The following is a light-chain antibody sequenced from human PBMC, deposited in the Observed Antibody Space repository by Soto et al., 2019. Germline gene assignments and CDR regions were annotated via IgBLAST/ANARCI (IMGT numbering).Light chain of an antibody. CDR2: GNS. CDR1: SSNIGAGYD. Sequence: QSVLTQPPSVSGAPGQRVTISCTGSSSNIGAGYDVHWYQQLPGTAPKLLIYGNSNRPSGVPDRFSGSKSATSASLTITGFKAGEKVDNSSQPNATAGLGSVFAEGPKVTV. J-gene: IGLJ2*01. CDR3: QPNATAGLGSV. V-gene: IGLV1-40*01.